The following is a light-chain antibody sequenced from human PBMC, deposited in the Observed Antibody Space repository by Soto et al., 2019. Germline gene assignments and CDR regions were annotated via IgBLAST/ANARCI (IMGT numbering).Light chain of an antibody. V-gene: IGKV3-20*01. J-gene: IGKJ2*01. CDR2: GAS. CDR3: QHYGRPPYT. Sequence: EIVLTQSPATLSLSPGERATLSCRASQSFSSSYLAWYQQKPGQAPRLLIYGASSRATGIPDRFSGSGSGTNFTLTISRLEPEDFAVYYCQHYGRPPYTFGQGTKLEIK. CDR1: QSFSSSY.